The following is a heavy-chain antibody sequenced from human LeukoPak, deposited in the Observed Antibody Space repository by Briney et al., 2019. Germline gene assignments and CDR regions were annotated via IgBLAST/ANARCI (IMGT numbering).Heavy chain of an antibody. CDR3: ARFSTGSRRDGYNVVAY. J-gene: IGHJ4*02. Sequence: PSETLSLACTVSGGSISSYYWTWIRQPPGKGLEWIGYIYYSGITTYNPSLMSRVTFSVDTSRNQFSLRRTSVTAAAPAVYYCARFSTGSRRDGYNVVAYWGRGNLVTVSA. D-gene: IGHD5-24*01. CDR2: IYYSGIT. CDR1: GGSISSYY. V-gene: IGHV4-59*01.